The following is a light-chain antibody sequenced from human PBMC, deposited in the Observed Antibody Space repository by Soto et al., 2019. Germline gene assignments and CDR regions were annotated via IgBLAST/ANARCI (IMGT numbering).Light chain of an antibody. CDR3: QQYDNWLGT. CDR2: DAS. V-gene: IGKV3D-15*01. J-gene: IGKJ1*01. Sequence: EIVVTQSPATLSVSPGESGTLSCRASQSVSTNLAWYQQTPGQAPRLLIFDASARATGIPARFSGSGSGTEFTLTISSLQSEDFAVYYCQQYDNWLGTFGQGTKVEVK. CDR1: QSVSTN.